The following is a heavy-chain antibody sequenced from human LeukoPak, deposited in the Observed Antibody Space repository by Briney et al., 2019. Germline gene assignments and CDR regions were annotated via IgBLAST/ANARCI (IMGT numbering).Heavy chain of an antibody. J-gene: IGHJ4*02. CDR2: TRNKANSYTT. CDR3: ARDDSGSYSLDY. D-gene: IGHD1-26*01. Sequence: QPGGSLRLSCAASGFTFRDHYMDGVRQAPGKGLEWVGRTRNKANSYTTEYAASVKGRFTISRDDSKNSVYLQMNSLKTEDTAVYYCARDDSGSYSLDYWGQGTLVTVSS. V-gene: IGHV3-72*01. CDR1: GFTFRDHY.